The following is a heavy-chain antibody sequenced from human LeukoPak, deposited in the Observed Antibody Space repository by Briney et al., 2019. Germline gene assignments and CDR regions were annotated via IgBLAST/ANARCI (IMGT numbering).Heavy chain of an antibody. D-gene: IGHD3-22*01. CDR2: MNPNSRNT. CDR1: GYTFTNYD. Sequence: ASVKVSCKASGYTFTNYDINWVRQAPGQGLEWMGWMNPNSRNTGYARNYQGRVTMTSDTSIGTAYMELSSLRSEDMAMYYCARGNYYGNSVYDAFDIWGRGTMVTVSS. J-gene: IGHJ3*02. V-gene: IGHV1-8*01. CDR3: ARGNYYGNSVYDAFDI.